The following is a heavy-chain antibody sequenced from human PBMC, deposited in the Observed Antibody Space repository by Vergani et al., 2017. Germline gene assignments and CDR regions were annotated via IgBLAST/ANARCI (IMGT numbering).Heavy chain of an antibody. CDR1: GFTFSSYW. V-gene: IGHV3-7*03. J-gene: IGHJ4*02. CDR3: ARDRYSSSYDYFDY. Sequence: EVQLVESGGGLVQPGGSLRLSCAASGFTFSSYWMSWVRQAPGKGLEWVANIKQDGSEKYYVDSVKGRFTISRDNAKNSLYLQMNSLRAEDTAVYYCARDRYSSSYDYFDYWGQGTLVTVSS. CDR2: IKQDGSEK. D-gene: IGHD6-13*01.